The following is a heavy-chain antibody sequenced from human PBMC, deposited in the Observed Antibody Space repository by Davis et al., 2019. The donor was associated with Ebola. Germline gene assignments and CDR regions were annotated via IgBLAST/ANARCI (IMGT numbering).Heavy chain of an antibody. Sequence: SETLSLTCTVSGGSISSSSYYWGWIRQSPGKGLEWIGSIHYSGSTYYNPSLKSRVTISVDTSKNQFSLKLSSVTAADTAVYYCARLIYYDSMVWGLAFDYWGQGTLVTVSS. V-gene: IGHV4-39*01. CDR3: ARLIYYDSMVWGLAFDY. D-gene: IGHD3-22*01. J-gene: IGHJ4*02. CDR1: GGSISSSSYY. CDR2: IHYSGST.